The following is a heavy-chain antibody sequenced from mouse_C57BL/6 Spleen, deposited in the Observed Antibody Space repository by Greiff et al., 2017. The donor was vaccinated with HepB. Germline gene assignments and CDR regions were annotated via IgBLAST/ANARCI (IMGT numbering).Heavy chain of an antibody. J-gene: IGHJ2*01. D-gene: IGHD1-1*01. CDR3: ARRDYDGSSGYFDY. V-gene: IGHV1-42*01. Sequence: EVQLQQSGPELVKPGASVKISCKASGYSFTGYYMNWVKQSPEKSLEWIGEINPSTGGTTYNQKFKAKATLTVDKSSSTAYMQLKSLTAEDSAVYYCARRDYDGSSGYFDYWGQGTTLTVSS. CDR2: INPSTGGT. CDR1: GYSFTGYY.